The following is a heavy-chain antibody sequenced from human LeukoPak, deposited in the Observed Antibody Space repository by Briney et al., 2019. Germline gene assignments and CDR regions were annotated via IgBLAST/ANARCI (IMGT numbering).Heavy chain of an antibody. J-gene: IGHJ3*02. CDR2: IYGSGAI. CDR3: AREYSSGYYYVSDDAFDI. V-gene: IGHV4-4*07. Sequence: SETLSLTCTVSGGSIRSYYWSWIRQPAGKGLEWIGRIYGSGAITYNPSLKSRVSMSVDTSRNQFSLNLRYVTAADTAVYYCAREYSSGYYYVSDDAFDIWGQGTMVTVSS. D-gene: IGHD3-22*01. CDR1: GGSIRSYY.